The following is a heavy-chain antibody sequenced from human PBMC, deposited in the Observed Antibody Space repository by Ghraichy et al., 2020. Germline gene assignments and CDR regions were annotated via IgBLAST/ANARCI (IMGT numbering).Heavy chain of an antibody. D-gene: IGHD5-12*01. CDR1: GGTFSSYA. CDR2: IIPIFGTA. V-gene: IGHV1-69*13. Sequence: SVKVSCKASGGTFSSYAISWVRQAPGQGLEWMGGIIPIFGTANYAQKFQGRVTITADESTSTAYMELSSLRSEDTAVYYCARGGIVATLGSTHFDYWGQGTLVTVSS. CDR3: ARGGIVATLGSTHFDY. J-gene: IGHJ4*02.